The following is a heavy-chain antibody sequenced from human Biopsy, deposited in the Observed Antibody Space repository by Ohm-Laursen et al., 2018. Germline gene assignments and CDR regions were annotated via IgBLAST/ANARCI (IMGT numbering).Heavy chain of an antibody. V-gene: IGHV4-59*11. D-gene: IGHD4-11*01. CDR3: ARDSGILNYGNFKYYHYYGMDV. Sequence: SETLSLTCTVSGGSFTGHYWSWIRQPPGKRLEWIGHIYYSVMTNYNPSLQSRVSISVDTSRNQVSLTLSSVTAADTAVYYCARDSGILNYGNFKYYHYYGMDVWGQGTKVTVSS. CDR2: IYYSVMT. CDR1: GGSFTGHY. J-gene: IGHJ6*02.